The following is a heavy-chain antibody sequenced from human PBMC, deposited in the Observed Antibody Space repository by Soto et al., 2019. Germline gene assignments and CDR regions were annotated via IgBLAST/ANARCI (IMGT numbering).Heavy chain of an antibody. D-gene: IGHD6-19*01. CDR2: ITGRGDRT. CDR1: GFSFDTYG. J-gene: IGHJ4*02. V-gene: IGHV3-23*01. Sequence: GGSLRLSCEVSGFSFDTYGMSWVRQAPGKGLEWVAAITGRGDRTDYADSVKGRFTISRDNSNNTLYLEMNSLRAEDTAVYYCAKDWGSGWFRAYFDNWGQGTQVTVSS. CDR3: AKDWGSGWFRAYFDN.